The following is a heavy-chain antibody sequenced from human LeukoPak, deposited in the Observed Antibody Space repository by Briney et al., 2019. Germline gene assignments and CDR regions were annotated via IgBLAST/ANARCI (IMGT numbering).Heavy chain of an antibody. J-gene: IGHJ4*02. V-gene: IGHV4-34*01. CDR1: GGSFSGYY. CDR2: INHSGST. D-gene: IGHD1-26*01. Sequence: PSETLSLTCAVYGGSFSGYYWSWIRQPPGKGLEWIGEINHSGSTNYNPSLKSRVTISVDTSKNQFSLKLSSVTAADTAVYYCARALWELRSSAYFDYWGQGTLVTVSS. CDR3: ARALWELRSSAYFDY.